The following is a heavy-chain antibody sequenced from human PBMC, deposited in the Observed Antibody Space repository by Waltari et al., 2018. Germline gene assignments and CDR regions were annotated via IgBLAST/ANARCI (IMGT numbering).Heavy chain of an antibody. CDR3: ARYSPIAMAPDY. CDR2: ISAYNGNT. V-gene: IGHV1-18*01. D-gene: IGHD5-18*01. CDR1: GDTFPSYG. J-gene: IGHJ4*02. Sequence: QVQLVQSGAEVKKTGASVTVSCKASGDTFPSYGISWVRQAPGQGLEWMGWISAYNGNTNYAQKLQGRVTMTTDTSTSTAYMELRSLRSDDTAVYYCARYSPIAMAPDYWGQGTLVTVSS.